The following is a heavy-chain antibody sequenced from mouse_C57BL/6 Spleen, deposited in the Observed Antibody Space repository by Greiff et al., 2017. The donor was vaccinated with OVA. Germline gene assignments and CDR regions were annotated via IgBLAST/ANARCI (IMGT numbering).Heavy chain of an antibody. Sequence: EVQLVESGGGLVQPKGSLKLSCAASGFTFNTYAMHWVRQAPGKGLEWVARIRRTSSNYATYYADSVKDRFTISRDDSQSMLYLQMNNLKTEDTAMYYCVRVYDGYFYWYFEVWGTGTTVTVSS. V-gene: IGHV10-3*01. CDR1: GFTFNTYA. J-gene: IGHJ1*03. CDR3: VRVYDGYFYWYFEV. CDR2: IRRTSSNYAT. D-gene: IGHD2-3*01.